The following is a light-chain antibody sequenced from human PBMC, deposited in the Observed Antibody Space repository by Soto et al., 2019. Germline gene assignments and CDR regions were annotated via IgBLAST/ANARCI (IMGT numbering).Light chain of an antibody. CDR3: SSYTSSSPISV. V-gene: IGLV2-14*01. CDR2: EVS. Sequence: QSLLTQPASGSGSPGQSITISCTGTSSDVGGYNYVSWYQQHPGKAPKLMIYEVSNRPSGVSNRFSGSKSGNTASLTISGLQAEDEADYYCSSYTSSSPISVFGTGTKVTVL. CDR1: SSDVGGYNY. J-gene: IGLJ1*01.